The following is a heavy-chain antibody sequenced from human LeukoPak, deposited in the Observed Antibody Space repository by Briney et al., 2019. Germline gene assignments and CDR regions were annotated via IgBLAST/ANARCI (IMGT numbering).Heavy chain of an antibody. CDR1: GYTFTDHG. CDR3: ARDPSNTSGWSPYFDF. V-gene: IGHV1-18*01. CDR2: ISCYNGDT. Sequence: ASVKVPCKASGYTFTDHGIAWVRRAPGQGLEWMGWISCYNGDTRYAQKLQGRVTMSTDTSTTTAYMELTSLRSDDTAVYYCARDPSNTSGWSPYFDFWAQGTLVTVSS. J-gene: IGHJ4*02. D-gene: IGHD6-19*01.